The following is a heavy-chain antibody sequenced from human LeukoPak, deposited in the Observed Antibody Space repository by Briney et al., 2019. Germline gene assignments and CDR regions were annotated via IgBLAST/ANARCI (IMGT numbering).Heavy chain of an antibody. CDR3: ARNRPAPHGNGGSFDY. V-gene: IGHV4-38-2*01. CDR1: GYSISSGDY. Sequence: PSETLSLTCAVSGYSISSGDYWGWIRQPPGKGLEWIGSIFNSGSTYYNPSLKSRVTISADTSKRHFSLKLSSVTAADADVYQFARNRPAPHGNGGSFDYWGQGTLVTVSS. CDR2: IFNSGST. D-gene: IGHD2-2*01. J-gene: IGHJ4*02.